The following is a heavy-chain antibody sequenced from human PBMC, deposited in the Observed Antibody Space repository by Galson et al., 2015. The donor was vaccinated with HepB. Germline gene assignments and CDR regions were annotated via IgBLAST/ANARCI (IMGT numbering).Heavy chain of an antibody. V-gene: IGHV4-30-2*01. Sequence: TLSLTCAVSGGSISSGGYSWSWIRQPPGKGLEWIGYIYHSGSTYYNPSLKSRVTISVDRSKNQFSLKLSSVTAADTAVYYCARDRRKGWFQHWGQGTLVTVSS. D-gene: IGHD1-14*01. CDR1: GGSISSGGYS. CDR3: ARDRRKGWFQH. J-gene: IGHJ1*01. CDR2: IYHSGST.